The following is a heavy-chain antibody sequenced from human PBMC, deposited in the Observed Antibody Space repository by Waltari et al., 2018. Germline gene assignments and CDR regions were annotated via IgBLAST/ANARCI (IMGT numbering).Heavy chain of an antibody. Sequence: QVQLQESGPGLVKPSETLSLTCTVSGGSISSYYWSWIRQPPGKGLEWIGYIYYSGSTNYNPSLKSRVTISVDTSKNQFSLKLSSVTAADTAVYYCAKSSAYGLNWFDPWGQGTLVTVSS. D-gene: IGHD3-10*01. CDR1: GGSISSYY. CDR3: AKSSAYGLNWFDP. J-gene: IGHJ5*02. V-gene: IGHV4-59*08. CDR2: IYYSGST.